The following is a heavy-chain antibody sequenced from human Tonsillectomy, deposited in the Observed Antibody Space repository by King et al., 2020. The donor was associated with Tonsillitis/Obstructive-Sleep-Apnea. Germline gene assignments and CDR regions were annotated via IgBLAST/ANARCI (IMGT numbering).Heavy chain of an antibody. D-gene: IGHD3-3*01. Sequence: QLVQSGAEVKKPGYSVKVSCKASGGTFSSYAISWVRQAPGQGLEWMGGIIPIFGTANYAQKFQGRVTITADESTSTAYMELSSLRSEDTAVYYCTRSEPNYDFWSGYFDYWGQGTLVTVSS. CDR2: IIPIFGTA. J-gene: IGHJ4*02. CDR1: GGTFSSYA. CDR3: TRSEPNYDFWSGYFDY. V-gene: IGHV1-69*12.